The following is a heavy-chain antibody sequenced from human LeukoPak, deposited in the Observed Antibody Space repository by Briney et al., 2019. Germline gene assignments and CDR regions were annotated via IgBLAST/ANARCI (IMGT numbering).Heavy chain of an antibody. Sequence: SETLSLTCTVSGGSISSSSYYWGWIRQPPGKGLEWIGSIYYSGSTYYNPSLKSRVTISVDTSKNQFSLKLSSVTAADTAVYYCARQGMEWYQLLRGWYFDLWGRGTLVTVSS. V-gene: IGHV4-39*01. CDR2: IYYSGST. CDR3: ARQGMEWYQLLRGWYFDL. J-gene: IGHJ2*01. CDR1: GGSISSSSYY. D-gene: IGHD2-2*01.